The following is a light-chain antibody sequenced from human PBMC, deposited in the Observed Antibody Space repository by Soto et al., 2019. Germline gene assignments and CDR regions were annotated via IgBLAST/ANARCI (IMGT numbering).Light chain of an antibody. Sequence: VMTQSPATLSVAPGQRVTLTCRASQGVSRKLAWYQHKPGQAPRLLISGASTGATGIPARFSGSGSRTEFTLTISSLQSEDFAVYYCHQYNNWWTFGQGTMVDVK. CDR3: HQYNNWWT. CDR2: GAS. CDR1: QGVSRK. V-gene: IGKV3-15*01. J-gene: IGKJ1*01.